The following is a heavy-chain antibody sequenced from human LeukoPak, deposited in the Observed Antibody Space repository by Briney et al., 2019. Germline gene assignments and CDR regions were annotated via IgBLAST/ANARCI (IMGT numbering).Heavy chain of an antibody. D-gene: IGHD1-26*01. J-gene: IGHJ4*02. CDR2: FKSKTNGGTT. CDR1: GFTFRTYS. V-gene: IGHV3-15*01. Sequence: GGSLRLSCAASGFTFRTYSMNWVRQAPGKGLEWIGLFKSKTNGGTTDYAAPVKGRFTMSRDDSKNTLYLQMNSLKTEDTAMYYCTTEYSGSFSNWGQGILVTVSS. CDR3: TTEYSGSFSN.